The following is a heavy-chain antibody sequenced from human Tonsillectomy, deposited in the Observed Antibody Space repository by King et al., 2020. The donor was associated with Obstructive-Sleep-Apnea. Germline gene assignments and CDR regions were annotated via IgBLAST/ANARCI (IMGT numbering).Heavy chain of an antibody. CDR1: GFTFISYD. CDR2: ISGSGGST. CDR3: AKEHSSGWLTDAFDI. J-gene: IGHJ3*02. Sequence: MQLVQSGGGLVQPGGSLRLSCAASGFTFISYDMSWVRQAPGKGLEWVSAISGSGGSTSYADSVKVLFTNSRDNSKNTLYLQMNSLRAEDTAVYYCAKEHSSGWLTDAFDIWGQGTMVTVSS. V-gene: IGHV3-23*04. D-gene: IGHD6-19*01.